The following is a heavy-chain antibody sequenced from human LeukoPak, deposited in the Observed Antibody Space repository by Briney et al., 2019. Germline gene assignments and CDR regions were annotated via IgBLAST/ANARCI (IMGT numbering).Heavy chain of an antibody. D-gene: IGHD3-10*01. Sequence: PGGSLRLSCAASGFTFRSYTMHWVRQASGKGLEWVSAISGSGGSTYYADSVKGRFTISRDNSKNTLYLQMNSLRAEDTAVYYCAKDPGFDYWGQGTLVTVSS. CDR2: ISGSGGST. CDR1: GFTFRSYT. V-gene: IGHV3-23*01. CDR3: AKDPGFDY. J-gene: IGHJ4*02.